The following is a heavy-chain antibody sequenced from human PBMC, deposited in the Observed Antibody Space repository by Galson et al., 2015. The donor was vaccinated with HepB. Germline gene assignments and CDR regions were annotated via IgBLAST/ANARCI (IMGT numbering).Heavy chain of an antibody. J-gene: IGHJ6*02. V-gene: IGHV1-18*04. CDR3: ARVGIDADTAVATPAYYYYGMDV. CDR1: GYSFYSYN. CDR2: ISVYTGDT. D-gene: IGHD5-18*01. Sequence: PVKVSCKASGYSFYSYNIVWARQAPGQGLEWVGWISVYTGDTNSAQKFQGRVTMTPHPSTSPAYMAVRSLRPDDPAVFYCARVGIDADTAVATPAYYYYGMDVWGRGTTVTVSS.